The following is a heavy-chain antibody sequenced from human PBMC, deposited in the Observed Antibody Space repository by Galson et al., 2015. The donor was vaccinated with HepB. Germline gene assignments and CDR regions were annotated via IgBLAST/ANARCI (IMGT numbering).Heavy chain of an antibody. Sequence: SVKVSCKASGGTFSSYTISWVRQAPGQGLEWMGRIIPILGIANYAQKFQGRVTITADKSTSTAYMELSSLRSEDTAVYYCARGYDYVWGSHRWDAFDIWGQGTMVTVSS. V-gene: IGHV1-69*02. J-gene: IGHJ3*02. CDR3: ARGYDYVWGSHRWDAFDI. D-gene: IGHD3-16*02. CDR2: IIPILGIA. CDR1: GGTFSSYT.